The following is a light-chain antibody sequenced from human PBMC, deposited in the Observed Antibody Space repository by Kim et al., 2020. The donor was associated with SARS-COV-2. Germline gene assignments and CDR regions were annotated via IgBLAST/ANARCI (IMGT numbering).Light chain of an antibody. CDR2: LEGSGSY. Sequence: SVKRTCTLSSGHSSYIIAWHQQQPGKAPRYLMKLEGSGSYNKGSGVPDRFSGSSSGADRYLTISNLQSEDEADYYCETWDSNTRVFGGGTQLTVL. CDR1: SGHSSYI. CDR3: ETWDSNTRV. V-gene: IGLV4-60*03. J-gene: IGLJ3*02.